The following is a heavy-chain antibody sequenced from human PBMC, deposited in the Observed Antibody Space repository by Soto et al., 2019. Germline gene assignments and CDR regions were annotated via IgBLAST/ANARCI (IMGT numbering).Heavy chain of an antibody. V-gene: IGHV4-4*02. D-gene: IGHD2-8*02. J-gene: IGHJ4*02. CDR1: GGSISSTNW. CDR3: ARDKITGLFDY. Sequence: SETLSLTCAVSGGSISSTNWWTWIRQPPGKGLEWIGEIYHSGSPTYNPSLKSRVTISVDTSKNQFSLKLTSVTAADTAVYYCARDKITGLFDYWGQGTLVTVSS. CDR2: IYHSGSP.